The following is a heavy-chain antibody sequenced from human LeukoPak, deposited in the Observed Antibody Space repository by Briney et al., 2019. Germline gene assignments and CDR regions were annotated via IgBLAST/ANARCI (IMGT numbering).Heavy chain of an antibody. D-gene: IGHD2-15*01. Sequence: PGGSLRLSCAASGFTFSSYWMSWVRQAPGKGLEWVANIKQDGSEKYYVDSVKGRFTISRDNAKNSLYLQMNSLRAEDTAVYYCARTTNSPRVVVERGREPLNPPNYYYFYMDVWGKGTTVTISS. J-gene: IGHJ6*03. CDR2: IKQDGSEK. V-gene: IGHV3-7*01. CDR1: GFTFSSYW. CDR3: ARTTNSPRVVVERGREPLNPPNYYYFYMDV.